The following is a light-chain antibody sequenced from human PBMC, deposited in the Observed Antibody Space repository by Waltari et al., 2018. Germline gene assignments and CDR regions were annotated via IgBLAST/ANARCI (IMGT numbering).Light chain of an antibody. J-gene: IGKJ2*01. CDR1: QSIFNY. V-gene: IGKV1-39*01. CDR3: QQSYGAPYT. CDR2: AAS. Sequence: DIQMTQSPSSLSASVGDRVTITCRASQSIFNYLNWYQHKPGKAPNLLIYAASNLQSGVPSRFSGSGSGTHFTLTISSLQPEDFATYYCQQSYGAPYTFGQGTKLEI.